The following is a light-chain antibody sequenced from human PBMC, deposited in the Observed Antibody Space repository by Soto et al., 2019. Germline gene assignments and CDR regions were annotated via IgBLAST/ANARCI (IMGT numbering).Light chain of an antibody. CDR1: QYICYS. Sequence: GDTVTITCRASQYICYSLAWYQQKPGKPPTLLIHDASALESGVPSRVSGSGSGTHFTLTISSLQPNDSATDYCQQYDPFSNFGQGTKLE. V-gene: IGKV1-5*01. J-gene: IGKJ2*01. CDR2: DAS. CDR3: QQYDPFSN.